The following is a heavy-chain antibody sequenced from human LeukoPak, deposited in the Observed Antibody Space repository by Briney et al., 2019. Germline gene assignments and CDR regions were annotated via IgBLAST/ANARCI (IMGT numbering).Heavy chain of an antibody. D-gene: IGHD1-26*01. CDR2: IKQDGSEK. CDR3: ARDALVGADYYFDY. CDR1: GFTFSSYW. V-gene: IGHV3-7*01. Sequence: GGSLRLSCVASGFTFSSYWMSWVRQAPGKGLEWVANIKQDGSEKYYADSVKGRFTISRDNAKNSLYLQMNSLRAEDTAVYYCARDALVGADYYFDYWGQGTLVTVSS. J-gene: IGHJ4*02.